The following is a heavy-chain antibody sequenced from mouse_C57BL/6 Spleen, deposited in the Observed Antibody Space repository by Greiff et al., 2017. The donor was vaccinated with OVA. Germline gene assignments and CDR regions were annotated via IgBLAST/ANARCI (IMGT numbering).Heavy chain of an antibody. D-gene: IGHD2-4*01. Sequence: EVQLVESGAELVRPGASVKLSCTASGFNIKDDYMHWVKQRPEQGLEWIGWIDPENGDTAYASKFQGKATITADTSSNTAYLQLSSLTSEDTAVYYCTTGDYDGFAYWGQGTLVTVSA. J-gene: IGHJ3*01. CDR3: TTGDYDGFAY. CDR1: GFNIKDDY. V-gene: IGHV14-4*01. CDR2: IDPENGDT.